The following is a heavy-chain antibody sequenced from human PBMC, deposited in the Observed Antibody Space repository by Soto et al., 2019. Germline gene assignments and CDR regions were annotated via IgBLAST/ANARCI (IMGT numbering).Heavy chain of an antibody. D-gene: IGHD1-7*01. CDR1: GFTFSSYW. Sequence: EVQLVESGGGLVQPGGSVRLSCAASGFTFSSYWMHWVRQATGKGLMWVSRIHNDGSTTRYADSVKGRFTISRDNAKNTLYLQISSLRVEYTAVYYCARDNWNSYWGQGTLVTVSS. V-gene: IGHV3-74*01. J-gene: IGHJ4*01. CDR2: IHNDGSTT. CDR3: ARDNWNSY.